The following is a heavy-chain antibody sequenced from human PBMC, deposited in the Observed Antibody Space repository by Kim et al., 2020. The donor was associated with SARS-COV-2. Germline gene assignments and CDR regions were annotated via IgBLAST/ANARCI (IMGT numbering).Heavy chain of an antibody. V-gene: IGHV3-23*01. CDR1: GLTFNTYA. CDR3: AKAIRYFYYGMDV. CDR2: ISGTGGST. Sequence: GGSLRLSCAASGLTFNTYAMSWVRQTPGKGLEWVSAISGTGGSTYYADSVKGRFTISRDNSEKTLFLQMNSLRAEDTAIYYCAKAIRYFYYGMDVCGQGTTVTVSS. J-gene: IGHJ6*02.